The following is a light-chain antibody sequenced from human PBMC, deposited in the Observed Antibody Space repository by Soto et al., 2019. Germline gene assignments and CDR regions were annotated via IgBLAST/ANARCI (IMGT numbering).Light chain of an antibody. CDR2: GAS. CDR1: QSVRSSY. CDR3: QQYGSSPRT. Sequence: EIVLTQSPGTLSLSPGERATLSCGASQSVRSSYLAWYQQKPGQAPRLLIYGASSRATGIPDRFSGSGSGTDFTLTISRLEPEDFAVYYWQQYGSSPRTFGQGTKVEIK. V-gene: IGKV3-20*01. J-gene: IGKJ1*01.